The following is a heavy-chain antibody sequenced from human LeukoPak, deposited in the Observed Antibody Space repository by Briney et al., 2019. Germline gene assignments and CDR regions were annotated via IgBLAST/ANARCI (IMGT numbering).Heavy chain of an antibody. CDR3: ARDDLGGNSGIYYFAY. CDR2: IIPIFGTA. D-gene: IGHD1-26*01. CDR1: GGTFSSYA. Sequence: SVKVSCKASGGTFSSYAISWVRQAPGQGLEWMGRIIPIFGTANYAQKFQGRVTITTDESTSTAYMELSRLRSEDTAVYYCARDDLGGNSGIYYFAYWGQGTLVTVSS. V-gene: IGHV1-69*05. J-gene: IGHJ4*02.